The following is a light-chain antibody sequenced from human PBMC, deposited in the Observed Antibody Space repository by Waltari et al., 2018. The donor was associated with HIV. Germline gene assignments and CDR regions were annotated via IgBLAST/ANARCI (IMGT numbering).Light chain of an antibody. CDR2: DAS. CDR1: QRFSRSY. J-gene: IGKJ2*01. CDR3: QQYGSLYT. V-gene: IGKV3-20*01. Sequence: EIVLTQSPGTLSLSPGERATLSCRASQRFSRSYLAWYQQKPGQAPRLLIYDASSRATGIPDRFVGSGSGTDFILTISRLEPEDFAVYYCQQYGSLYTFGQGTKLEIK.